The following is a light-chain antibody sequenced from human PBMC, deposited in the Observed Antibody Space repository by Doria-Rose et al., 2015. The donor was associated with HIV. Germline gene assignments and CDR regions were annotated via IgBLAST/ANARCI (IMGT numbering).Light chain of an antibody. CDR2: DAS. J-gene: IGKJ1*01. V-gene: IGKV3-20*01. CDR3: HQYGTSWT. CDR1: QRVKSSY. Sequence: TQSPGTLSLSPGERATLSCRASQRVKSSYLAWYQQKPGQAPRLHIYDASTRATGIPDRFSASGSGTDFTLTINRLEPEDFALYYCHQYGTSWTFGQGTKVEI.